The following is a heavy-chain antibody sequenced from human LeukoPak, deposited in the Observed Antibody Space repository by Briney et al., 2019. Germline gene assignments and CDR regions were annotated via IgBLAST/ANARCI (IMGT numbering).Heavy chain of an antibody. CDR2: IRYDGSNK. J-gene: IGHJ4*02. Sequence: PGGSLRLSCAASGFTFSTYSMTWVRQAPGKGLEWVTFIRYDGSNKFYADSVKGRFTISRDNSKNTLYLQMNNLRVEDTAVYYCAILSVPGDYFDYWGQGTLVTVSS. CDR3: AILSVPGDYFDY. CDR1: GFTFSTYS. V-gene: IGHV3-30*02. D-gene: IGHD3-10*02.